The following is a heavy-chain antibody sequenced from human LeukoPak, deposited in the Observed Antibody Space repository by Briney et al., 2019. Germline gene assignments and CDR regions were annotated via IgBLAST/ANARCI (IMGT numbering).Heavy chain of an antibody. CDR3: ARFVGGSGYPIDY. CDR1: DGSIRSGGYD. J-gene: IGHJ4*02. V-gene: IGHV4-31*03. D-gene: IGHD3-22*01. Sequence: SETLSLTCTVSDGSIRSGGYDWSWIRQHPGKGREWIAYIYYSGSTSYNPSPKSRVTTSVDTSKNQFSLTLCSVTAADTAVYYCARFVGGSGYPIDYWGQGTLFT. CDR2: IYYSGST.